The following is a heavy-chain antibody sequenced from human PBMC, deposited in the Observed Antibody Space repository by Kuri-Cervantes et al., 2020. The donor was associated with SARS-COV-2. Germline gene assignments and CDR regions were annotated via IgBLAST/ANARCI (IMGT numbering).Heavy chain of an antibody. J-gene: IGHJ6*02. V-gene: IGHV3-53*01. Sequence: GGSLRLSCAASGFTVSSNYMSWVRQAPGKGLEWVSVIYSGGSTYYADSVKGRFTISRDNAKNSLYLQMNSLRAEDTAVYYCARDYYGDYDYYYGMDVWGQGTTVTVSS. CDR3: ARDYYGDYDYYYGMDV. CDR1: GFTVSSNY. CDR2: IYSGGST. D-gene: IGHD4-17*01.